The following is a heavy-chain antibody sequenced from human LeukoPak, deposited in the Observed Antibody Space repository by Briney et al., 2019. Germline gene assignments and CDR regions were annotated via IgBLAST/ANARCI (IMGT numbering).Heavy chain of an antibody. J-gene: IGHJ3*02. D-gene: IGHD3-22*01. CDR1: GGSISSSNW. CDR2: IYHSGST. CDR3: ARASGYNDAFDI. V-gene: IGHV4-4*02. Sequence: SETLSLTCAVSGGSISSSNWWSWVRPPPGKGLGWIGEIYHSGSTNYNPSLKSRVTISVDKSKNQFSLKLSSVTAADTAVYYCARASGYNDAFDIWGQGTMVTVSS.